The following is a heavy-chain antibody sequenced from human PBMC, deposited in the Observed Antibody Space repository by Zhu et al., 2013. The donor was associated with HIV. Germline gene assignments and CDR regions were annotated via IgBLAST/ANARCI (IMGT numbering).Heavy chain of an antibody. J-gene: IGHJ4*02. V-gene: IGHV1-3*01. Sequence: QVQLVQSGAEVKKPGASVKVSCKASGYTFTSYAMHWVRQAPGQRLEWMGWINAGNGNTKYSQKFQGRVTITRDTSASTAYMELSSLRSEDTAVYYCARDQSYGSTGTLFGDYWGQGTLVTVSS. CDR2: INAGNGNT. D-gene: IGHD1-7*01. CDR3: ARDQSYGSTGTLFGDY. CDR1: GYTFTSYA.